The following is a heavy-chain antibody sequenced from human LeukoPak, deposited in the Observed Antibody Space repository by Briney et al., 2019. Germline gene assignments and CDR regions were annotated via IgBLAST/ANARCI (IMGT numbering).Heavy chain of an antibody. J-gene: IGHJ4*02. D-gene: IGHD5-12*01. CDR3: ARGPRYSGYVVY. CDR2: ISSSSSYI. V-gene: IGHV3-21*01. Sequence: KPGGSLRLSCAASGFTFSSYSMNWVRQAPGKGLEWVSSISSSSSYIYYADSVKGRFTISRDNAKNSLYLQMNSLRAEDTAVYYCARGPRYSGYVVYWGQGTLVTVSS. CDR1: GFTFSSYS.